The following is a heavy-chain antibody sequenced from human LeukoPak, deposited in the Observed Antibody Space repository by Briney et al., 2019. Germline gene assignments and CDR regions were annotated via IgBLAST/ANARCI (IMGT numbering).Heavy chain of an antibody. Sequence: SETLSLTCTVTGTSLSLFHWTWFRQPAGKRPERIGLIYTNGATTLNPSLTSRVAMSVYLAKNQLFLKLAPVTAADPAMYYCARKDGDCWGKGTLVTVSS. CDR1: GTSLSLFH. CDR2: IYTNGAT. V-gene: IGHV4-4*07. J-gene: IGHJ4*02. CDR3: ARKDGDC.